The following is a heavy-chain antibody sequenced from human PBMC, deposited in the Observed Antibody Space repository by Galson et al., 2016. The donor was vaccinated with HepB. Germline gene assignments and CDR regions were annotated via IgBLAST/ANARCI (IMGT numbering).Heavy chain of an antibody. J-gene: IGHJ3*02. CDR1: GFTFSNYA. V-gene: IGHV3-30-3*01. CDR3: AKVVGRFGTGGDAFDI. D-gene: IGHD3-10*01. CDR2: ISYDGSNT. Sequence: SLRLSCAASGFTFSNYAMHWVRQAPGKGLEWVAVISYDGSNTYYADSVKGRFTISRDNSKNTLYLQVNSLRAEDTAVYYCAKVVGRFGTGGDAFDIWGQGTMVTVSS.